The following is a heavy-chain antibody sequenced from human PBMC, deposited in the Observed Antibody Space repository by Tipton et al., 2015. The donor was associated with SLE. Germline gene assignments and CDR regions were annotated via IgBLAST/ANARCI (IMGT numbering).Heavy chain of an antibody. Sequence: GSLRLSCAASGFTFSSYEMNWVRQAPGRGLEWVAVVHSGGATYYADFVKGQFSISRDNSKNTIYLQMNSLRVEDTALYYCAKGPYYDFWGGSDVWGQGTMVTVSS. CDR3: AKGPYYDFWGGSDV. V-gene: IGHV3-23*03. CDR2: VHSGGAT. CDR1: GFTFSSYE. D-gene: IGHD3-3*01. J-gene: IGHJ3*01.